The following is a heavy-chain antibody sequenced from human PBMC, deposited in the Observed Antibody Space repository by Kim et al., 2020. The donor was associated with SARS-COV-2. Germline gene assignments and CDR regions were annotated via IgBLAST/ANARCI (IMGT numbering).Heavy chain of an antibody. J-gene: IGHJ6*02. CDR1: GYTFTGYY. Sequence: ASVKVSCKASGYTFTGYYMHWVRQAPGQGLEWMGWINPNSGGTNYAQKFQGRVTMTRDTSISTAYMELSRLRSDDTAVYYCARVWYLGAGITIFGVDDTGGDGMDVWGQGTTVTVSS. V-gene: IGHV1-2*02. D-gene: IGHD3-3*01. CDR2: INPNSGGT. CDR3: ARVWYLGAGITIFGVDDTGGDGMDV.